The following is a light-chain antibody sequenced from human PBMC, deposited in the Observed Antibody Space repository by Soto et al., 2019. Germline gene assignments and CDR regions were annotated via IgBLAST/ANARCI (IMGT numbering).Light chain of an antibody. CDR1: SSDVGGYHY. V-gene: IGLV2-14*01. Sequence: QTVVTQPASVSGSPGQSITISCTGTSSDVGGYHYVSWYQQHPGKAPKLMIYEVTNRPSGVSNRFSGSKSGNTASLTISGLQAEDEADYYCSSYTSTSTYVFGTGTKLTVL. J-gene: IGLJ1*01. CDR2: EVT. CDR3: SSYTSTSTYV.